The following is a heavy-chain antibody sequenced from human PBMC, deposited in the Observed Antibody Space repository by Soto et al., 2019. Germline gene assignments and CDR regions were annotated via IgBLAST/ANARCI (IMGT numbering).Heavy chain of an antibody. CDR3: ARNVRVIAAADDTASYDGFDN. D-gene: IGHD6-13*01. Sequence: GGSLRLSCAASGFTFSSYAMHWVRQAPGKGLEWVAVISYDGSNKYYADSVKGRFTISRDNSKNTLYLQMNSLRAEDTAVYYGARNVRVIAAADDTASYDGFDNWGQGTMVT. V-gene: IGHV3-30-3*01. J-gene: IGHJ3*02. CDR1: GFTFSSYA. CDR2: ISYDGSNK.